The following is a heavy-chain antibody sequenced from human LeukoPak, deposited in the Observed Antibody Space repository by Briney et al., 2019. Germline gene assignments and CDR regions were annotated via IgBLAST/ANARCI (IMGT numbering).Heavy chain of an antibody. CDR2: ISSSSSTI. CDR3: ARRLVPAARALDY. V-gene: IGHV3-48*01. Sequence: PGGSLRLSCAASGFTFSSYSMNWVRQAPGKGLEWVSYISSSSSTIYYADSVKGRFTISRDNAKNSLYLQMNSLRAEDTAVYYCARRLVPAARALDYRGQGTLVTVSS. J-gene: IGHJ4*02. D-gene: IGHD2-2*01. CDR1: GFTFSSYS.